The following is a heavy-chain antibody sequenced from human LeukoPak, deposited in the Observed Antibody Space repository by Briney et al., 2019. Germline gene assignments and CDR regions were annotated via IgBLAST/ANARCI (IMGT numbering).Heavy chain of an antibody. CDR1: GFTFSGYE. J-gene: IGHJ4*02. D-gene: IGHD4-23*01. CDR2: ISSSGRAI. CDR3: ARCPRWAHFDY. Sequence: PGGSLRLSCAGSGFTFSGYEMNWVRQAPGKGLEWVSYISSSGRAIYYADSVKGRFTVSRDNAKNSLYLQMNSLRAEDTAVYYCARCPRWAHFDYWGQGTLVTVSS. V-gene: IGHV3-48*03.